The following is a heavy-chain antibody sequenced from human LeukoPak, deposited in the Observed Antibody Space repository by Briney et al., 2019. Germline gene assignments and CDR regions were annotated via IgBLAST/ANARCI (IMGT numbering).Heavy chain of an antibody. CDR3: ARGPLRMGAKRARTYGMDV. D-gene: IGHD1-26*01. CDR2: INHSGST. J-gene: IGHJ6*02. Sequence: PSETLSLTCTVSGGSISGGGYYWSWIRQPPGKGLEWIGEINHSGSTNYNPSLKSRVTISVDTSKNQFSLKLSSVTAADTAVYYCARGPLRMGAKRARTYGMDVWGQGTTVTVSS. V-gene: IGHV4-34*01. CDR1: GGSISGGGYY.